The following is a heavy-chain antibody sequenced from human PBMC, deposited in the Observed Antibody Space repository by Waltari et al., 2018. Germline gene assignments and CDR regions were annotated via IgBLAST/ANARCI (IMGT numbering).Heavy chain of an antibody. CDR3: ARDPFAPFY. V-gene: IGHV1-18*01. J-gene: IGHJ4*02. CDR2: INPYNGNT. D-gene: IGHD3-10*01. CDR1: GYTFTSYG. Sequence: QVQLVQSGAEVKKPRASVKVSCKASGYTFTSYGISWVRQAPGQGLEWMGWINPYNGNTKYIERLQGRVTLTTDTSTNTAYMELRSLRSDDTAMYYCARDPFAPFYWGQGTLVTVPS.